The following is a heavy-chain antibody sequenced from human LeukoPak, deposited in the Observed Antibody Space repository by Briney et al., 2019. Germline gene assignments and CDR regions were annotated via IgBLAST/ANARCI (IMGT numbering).Heavy chain of an antibody. Sequence: GGSLRLSCAASGFIFGAYWMTWVRQAPGKGLEWVANIKQDGNEEYYMDSVKGRFTISRDNAKKSLFLQMNSLTAEDTALYYCVRSLERFGTRDYWGQGTLVTVSS. CDR1: GFIFGAYW. CDR3: VRSLERFGTRDY. V-gene: IGHV3-7*01. J-gene: IGHJ4*02. CDR2: IKQDGNEE. D-gene: IGHD3-10*01.